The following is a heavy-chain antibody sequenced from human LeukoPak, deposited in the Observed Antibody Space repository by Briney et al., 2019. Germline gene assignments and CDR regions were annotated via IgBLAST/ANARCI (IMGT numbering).Heavy chain of an antibody. V-gene: IGHV3-23*01. Sequence: GGSLRLSCAASGFTFSSYAMSWVHQAPGKGLEWVSAISGSGGSTCYADSVKGRFTISRDNSKNTLYLQMNSLRAEDTAVYYCAKTPHIVVVTAHFDYWGQGTLVTVSS. D-gene: IGHD2-21*02. CDR2: ISGSGGST. CDR1: GFTFSSYA. CDR3: AKTPHIVVVTAHFDY. J-gene: IGHJ4*02.